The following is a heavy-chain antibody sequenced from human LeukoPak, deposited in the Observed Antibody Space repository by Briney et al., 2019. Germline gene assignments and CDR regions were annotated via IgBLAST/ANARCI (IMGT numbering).Heavy chain of an antibody. Sequence: GGSLSLSCAASGFTFSTYNMNWVRQAPGKGLEWVSFISSSSRYIYYADSVKGRFTISRENAKNSLYLQMNTLRAEDTAVYYCAREEDYYGSETQNALDIWGQGTMVTVPS. CDR3: AREEDYYGSETQNALDI. CDR2: ISSSSRYI. V-gene: IGHV3-21*01. CDR1: GFTFSTYN. J-gene: IGHJ3*02. D-gene: IGHD3-10*01.